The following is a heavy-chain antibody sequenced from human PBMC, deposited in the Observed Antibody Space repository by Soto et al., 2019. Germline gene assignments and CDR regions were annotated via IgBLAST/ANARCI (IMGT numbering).Heavy chain of an antibody. CDR1: GYSFSTYV. CDR3: ATAYDSGCDP. D-gene: IGHD3-3*01. CDR2: ISPKNGNR. V-gene: IGHV1-18*04. Sequence: QPQLVQSGAEVREPGASVKLSCKASGYSFSTYVISWLRQAPGKGLEWMGVISPKNGNRNFAWKFLDSVIMTTDTSSNPAYMELESLRYDDTAIYYCATAYDSGCDPWGHGTLVPVSS. J-gene: IGHJ5*02.